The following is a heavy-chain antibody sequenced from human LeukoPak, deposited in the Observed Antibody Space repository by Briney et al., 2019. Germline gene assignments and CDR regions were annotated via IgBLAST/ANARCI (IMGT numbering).Heavy chain of an antibody. CDR3: ARDSYHYDFWSGPLDY. CDR1: GYTFTSYG. J-gene: IGHJ4*02. V-gene: IGHV1-18*01. CDR2: ISAYNGNT. Sequence: ASVKVSCKASGYTFTSYGISWVRQAPGQGLEWMGWISAYNGNTNYAQKLQGRVTMTTDTSTSTAYMELRSLRSDDTAVYYCARDSYHYDFWSGPLDYWGQGTLVTVSS. D-gene: IGHD3-3*01.